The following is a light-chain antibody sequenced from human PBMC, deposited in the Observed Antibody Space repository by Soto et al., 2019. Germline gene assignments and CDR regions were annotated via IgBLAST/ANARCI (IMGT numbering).Light chain of an antibody. CDR2: GAS. CDR3: QKYFGT. Sequence: EIVLTQSPGTLSLSPGERATLSCRASQSVSSSYLAWYQQKPGQAPRLLIYGASSRATGIPDRFSGSGSGTDFTLTISRLEPEDFAVYYCQKYFGTFGQGTKVDI. CDR1: QSVSSSY. V-gene: IGKV3-20*01. J-gene: IGKJ1*01.